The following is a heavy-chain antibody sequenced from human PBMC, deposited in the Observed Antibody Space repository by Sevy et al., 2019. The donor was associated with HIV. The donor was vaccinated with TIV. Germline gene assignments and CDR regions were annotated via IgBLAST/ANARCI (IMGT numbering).Heavy chain of an antibody. CDR3: ARGQWEHLY. Sequence: SETLSLTCAVYGGSFSGYYWSWIRQPPGKGLEWIGEIIPSGSTNYNPSLKSRVTISIDTSKNQFSLKVNSVTAADTAIYYCARGQWEHLYLGQGTQVTVSS. V-gene: IGHV4-34*01. J-gene: IGHJ4*02. CDR2: IIPSGST. D-gene: IGHD1-26*01. CDR1: GGSFSGYY.